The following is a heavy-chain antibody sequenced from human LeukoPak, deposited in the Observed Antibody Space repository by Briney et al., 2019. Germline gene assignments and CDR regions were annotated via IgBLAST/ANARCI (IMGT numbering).Heavy chain of an antibody. CDR2: IIPIFGTA. Sequence: SVKVSCKASGGTFSSYAISWVRQAPGQGLEWMGGIIPIFGTANYAQKFQGRVTITADESTSTAYMELSSLRSEDTAVYYRARQITMVRGVIIDGMDVWGQGTTVTVSS. CDR3: ARQITMVRGVIIDGMDV. J-gene: IGHJ6*02. CDR1: GGTFSSYA. V-gene: IGHV1-69*01. D-gene: IGHD3-10*01.